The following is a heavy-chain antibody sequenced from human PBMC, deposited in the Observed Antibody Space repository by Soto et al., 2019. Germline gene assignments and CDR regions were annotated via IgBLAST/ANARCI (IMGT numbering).Heavy chain of an antibody. CDR2: ISAYNGNT. CDR1: GYTFTSYG. J-gene: IGHJ6*02. Sequence: WASVKVSCKASGYTFTSYGISWVRQAPGQGLEWMGWISAYNGNTNYAQKLQGRVTTTTDTSTSTAYMELRSLRSDDTAVYYCASGSSGWYGSSSRYYYGMDVWGQGTTVTVSS. CDR3: ASGSSGWYGSSSRYYYGMDV. V-gene: IGHV1-18*01. D-gene: IGHD6-19*01.